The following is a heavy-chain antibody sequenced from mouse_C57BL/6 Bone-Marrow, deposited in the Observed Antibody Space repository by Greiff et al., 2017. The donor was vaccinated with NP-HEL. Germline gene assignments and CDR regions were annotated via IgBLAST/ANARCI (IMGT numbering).Heavy chain of an antibody. J-gene: IGHJ2*01. V-gene: IGHV3-6*01. CDR1: GYSITSGYY. CDR3: AREGTRFDY. CDR2: ISYDGSN. Sequence: EVHLVESGPGLVKPSQSLSLTCSVTGYSITSGYYWNWIRQFPGNKLEWMGSISYDGSNNYNPYLKNRISIPRDTSKNQFFLKLNSVTTEDTATYYCAREGTRFDYWGQGTTLTVSS.